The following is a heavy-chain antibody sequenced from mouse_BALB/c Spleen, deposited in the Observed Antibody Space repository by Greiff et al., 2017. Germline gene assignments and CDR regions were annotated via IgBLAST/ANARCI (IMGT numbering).Heavy chain of an antibody. D-gene: IGHD2-3*01. CDR1: GYTFTNYW. V-gene: IGHV1-63*01. J-gene: IGHJ2*01. CDR2: IYPGGGYT. CDR3: ARSDDGYYSFDY. Sequence: QVQLQQSGAELVRPGTSVKISCKASGYTFTNYWLGWVKQRPGHGLEWIGDIYPGGGYTNYNEKFKGKATLTADKSSSTAYMQLSSLTSDDSAVYFCARSDDGYYSFDYWGQGTTLTVSS.